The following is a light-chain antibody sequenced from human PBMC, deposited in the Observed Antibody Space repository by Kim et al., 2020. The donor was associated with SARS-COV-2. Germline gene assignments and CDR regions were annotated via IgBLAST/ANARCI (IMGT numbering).Light chain of an antibody. CDR1: SSNIGAGYG. CDR2: GDI. CDR3: QSYDNRLSGYV. J-gene: IGLJ1*01. Sequence: QRVTISCTGISSNIGAGYGVHWYQQLPGTAPKLLIYGDINRPSGVPDRFSGSKSGTSASLAITGLQTEDEADYYCQSYDNRLSGYVFGTGTKVYVL. V-gene: IGLV1-40*01.